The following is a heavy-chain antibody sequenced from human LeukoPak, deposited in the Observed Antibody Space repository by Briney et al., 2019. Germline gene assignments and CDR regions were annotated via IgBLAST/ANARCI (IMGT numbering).Heavy chain of an antibody. CDR3: ARVPPTWIQLWYPLDY. CDR2: IIPIFGTA. V-gene: IGHV1-69*01. J-gene: IGHJ4*02. D-gene: IGHD5-18*01. CDR1: GSTFSSYA. Sequence: GSSVKVSCKASGSTFSSYAISWVRQAPGQGLEWMGGIIPIFGTANYAQKFQGRVTITADESTSTAYMELSSLRSEDTAVYYCARVPPTWIQLWYPLDYWGQGTLVTVSS.